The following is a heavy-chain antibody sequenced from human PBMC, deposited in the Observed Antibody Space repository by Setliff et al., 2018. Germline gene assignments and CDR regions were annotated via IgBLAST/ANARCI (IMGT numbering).Heavy chain of an antibody. D-gene: IGHD6-19*01. CDR3: IRDTSGRDAFDI. V-gene: IGHV3-23*01. CDR1: GFTFSIYA. J-gene: IGHJ3*02. Sequence: PGESLKISCAASGFTFSIYAMSWVRQAPGKGLEWVSAIRGDSGSTYYADSVKGRVTISRDNSKNTVYLQLNSLRAEDAAVYYCIRDTSGRDAFDIWGQGTMVTVSS. CDR2: IRGDSGST.